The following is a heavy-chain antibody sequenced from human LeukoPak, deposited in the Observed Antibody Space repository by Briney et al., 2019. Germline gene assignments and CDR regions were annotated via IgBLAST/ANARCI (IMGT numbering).Heavy chain of an antibody. CDR1: GYTFTSYY. Sequence: ASVKVSCKASGYTFTSYYIVLVRQAPGQGLECMGIIHPGGGSTTYAPSFQGRVSLTRDMYTRTVYLELSSLTTEDTAVYYCARGEYSSSLGGLAFWGQGTLVTVSS. CDR3: ARGEYSSSLGGLAF. J-gene: IGHJ4*02. D-gene: IGHD6-6*01. V-gene: IGHV1-46*01. CDR2: IHPGGGST.